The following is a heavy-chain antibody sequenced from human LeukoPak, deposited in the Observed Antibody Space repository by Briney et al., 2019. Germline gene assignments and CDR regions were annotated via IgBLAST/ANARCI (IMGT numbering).Heavy chain of an antibody. D-gene: IGHD5-18*01. CDR1: GFTFSSYS. CDR3: AREDTAMVTSLRHFDY. V-gene: IGHV3-21*01. Sequence: ETGGFLRLSCAASGFTFSSYSMNWVRQAPGKGLEWVSSISSSSSYIYYADSVKGRFTISRDNAKNSLYLQMNSLRAEDTAVYYCAREDTAMVTSLRHFDYWGQGTLVTVSS. CDR2: ISSSSSYI. J-gene: IGHJ4*02.